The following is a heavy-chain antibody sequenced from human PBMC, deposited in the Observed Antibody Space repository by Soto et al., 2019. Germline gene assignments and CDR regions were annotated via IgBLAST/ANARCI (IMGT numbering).Heavy chain of an antibody. J-gene: IGHJ4*02. V-gene: IGHV3-21*04. CDR2: ISSSSSYI. D-gene: IGHD4-17*01. Sequence: LRLSCAASGFTFSTYSMNWVRQAPGKGLEWVSSISSSSSYIYYADSVKGRFTISRDSAKNSLYLQMNSLRAEDTAVYYCARDLSVFGDDYALFDYWGQGTLVTVSS. CDR3: ARDLSVFGDDYALFDY. CDR1: GFTFSTYS.